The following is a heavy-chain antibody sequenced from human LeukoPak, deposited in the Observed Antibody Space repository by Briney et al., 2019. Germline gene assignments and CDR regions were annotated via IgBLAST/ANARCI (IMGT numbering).Heavy chain of an antibody. V-gene: IGHV3-23*01. Sequence: GGSLRLSCAASGFTFDNYRMSWVRQAPGKGLEWVPTVNADGGNTYYADSVKGRFTISRDNPKSTLILQMNSLRVEDTALYYCTKRVKYGGTWDHFADWGQGTLVTVSS. CDR1: GFTFDNYR. CDR2: VNADGGNT. D-gene: IGHD1-26*01. J-gene: IGHJ4*02. CDR3: TKRVKYGGTWDHFAD.